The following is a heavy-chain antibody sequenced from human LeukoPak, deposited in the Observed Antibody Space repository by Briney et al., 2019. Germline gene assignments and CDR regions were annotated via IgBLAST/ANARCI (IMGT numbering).Heavy chain of an antibody. CDR3: ARGSFDRQLVHY. V-gene: IGHV3-7*01. CDR1: GFTFSSYW. J-gene: IGHJ4*02. Sequence: PGGSLRLSCAASGFTFSSYWISWVRQAPGKGLEWVANIKQDGSEKYYVDSVKGRFTISRDNAKNSLYLQVNSLRAEDTAVYYGARGSFDRQLVHYWGQGTLVTVSS. CDR2: IKQDGSEK. D-gene: IGHD6-13*01.